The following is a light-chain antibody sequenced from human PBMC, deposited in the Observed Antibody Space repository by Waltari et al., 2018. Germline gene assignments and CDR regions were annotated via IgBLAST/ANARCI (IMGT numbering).Light chain of an antibody. J-gene: IGLJ2*01. V-gene: IGLV3-25*03. CDR2: KDK. CDR3: QSADRSGTFAVI. Sequence: SYELTQPPSMSLSPGQPARITCSGDDLSKQYASWYQQKPGQAPVLVIYKDKERPSGIPDRFSGSSSGTTVTLTITGVQAEDEADYYCQSADRSGTFAVIFGGGTTLIVL. CDR1: DLSKQY.